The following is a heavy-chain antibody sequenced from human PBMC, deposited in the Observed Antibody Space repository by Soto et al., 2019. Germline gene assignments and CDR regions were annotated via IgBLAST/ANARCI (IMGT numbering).Heavy chain of an antibody. D-gene: IGHD3-9*01. Sequence: SVKVSCKASGGTFSSYAISWVRQAPGQGLEWMGGIIPIFGTANYAQKFQGRVTITADESASTAYMELSSLRSEDTAVYYCARDSVILTGYYRHYYYGMDVWGQGTTVTVSS. J-gene: IGHJ6*02. V-gene: IGHV1-69*13. CDR1: GGTFSSYA. CDR2: IIPIFGTA. CDR3: ARDSVILTGYYRHYYYGMDV.